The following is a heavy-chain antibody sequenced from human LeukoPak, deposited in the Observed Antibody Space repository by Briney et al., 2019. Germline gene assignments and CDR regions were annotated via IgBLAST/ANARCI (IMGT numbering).Heavy chain of an antibody. J-gene: IGHJ4*02. CDR1: GGSFSGYY. Sequence: SETLSLTCAVYGGSFSGYYWSWIRQPPGKGLEWIGEINHSGSTNYKPSLKSRVTVSVDTSKNQFSLKLTSVTAADTAVYYCTRGRGTVAIDYWGQGTLVTVSS. D-gene: IGHD5-12*01. V-gene: IGHV4-34*01. CDR2: INHSGST. CDR3: TRGRGTVAIDY.